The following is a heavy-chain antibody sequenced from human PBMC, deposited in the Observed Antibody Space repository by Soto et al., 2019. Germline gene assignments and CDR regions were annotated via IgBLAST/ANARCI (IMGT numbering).Heavy chain of an antibody. V-gene: IGHV1-69*13. J-gene: IGHJ5*02. CDR2: IIPIFGTA. D-gene: IGHD3-22*01. CDR1: GGTFSSYA. CDR3: AREQSFYDSSVYYNWFDP. Sequence: GSSVKVSCTASGGTFSSYAISWVRQAPGQGLEWMGGIIPIFGTANYAQKFQGRVTITADESTSTAYMELSSLRSEDTAVYYCAREQSFYDSSVYYNWFDPWGQGTLVTVSS.